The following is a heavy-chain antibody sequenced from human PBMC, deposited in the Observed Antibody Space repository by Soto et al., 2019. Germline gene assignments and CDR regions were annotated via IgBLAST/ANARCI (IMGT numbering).Heavy chain of an antibody. CDR2: IMPIFRAP. CDR3: ASWLKGPDIGNYYYGMDV. CDR1: GGDFRDYA. J-gene: IGHJ6*02. V-gene: IGHV1-69*12. D-gene: IGHD2-15*01. Sequence: QVQLVQSGAEVKKPGSSVKVSCKASGGDFRDYAFSWVRQAPGQGLEWLGGIMPIFRAPDYAQKFQGRVTITADEVTRTAYMEMTSLRSEDTALYYCASWLKGPDIGNYYYGMDVWGQGTTVTVS.